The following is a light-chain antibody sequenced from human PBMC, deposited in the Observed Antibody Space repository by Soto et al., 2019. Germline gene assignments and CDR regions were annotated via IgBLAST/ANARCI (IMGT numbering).Light chain of an antibody. CDR1: SSDVGAYNY. V-gene: IGLV2-8*01. Sequence: QSALTQPPSASGSPGQSVTISCTGTSSDVGAYNYVSWYQQHPGRAPKLMIYEVRKRPSGVPDRFSGSKSDNTASLTVSGLQAEDEADYYCQTWGSGIHRVIGGGTQLTVL. CDR2: EVR. J-gene: IGLJ2*01. CDR3: QTWGSGIHRV.